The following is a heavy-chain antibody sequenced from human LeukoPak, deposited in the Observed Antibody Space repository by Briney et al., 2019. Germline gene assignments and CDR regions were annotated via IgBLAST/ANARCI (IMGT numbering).Heavy chain of an antibody. CDR3: ASPLVGTTDY. Sequence: GGSLRLSCAASGFTFSNYWKTWVRQAPGKGLEWVANIKQDGSEKYYVDSVKGRFTISRDNAKNSLYLQIHSLRAEDTAVYFCASPLVGTTDYWGQGTLVTVS. CDR1: GFTFSNYW. J-gene: IGHJ4*02. CDR2: IKQDGSEK. D-gene: IGHD1-26*01. V-gene: IGHV3-7*01.